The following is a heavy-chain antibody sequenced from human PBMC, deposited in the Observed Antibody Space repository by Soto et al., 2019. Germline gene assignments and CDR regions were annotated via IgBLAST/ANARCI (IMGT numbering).Heavy chain of an antibody. CDR2: IKQDGSEK. J-gene: IGHJ3*02. D-gene: IGHD6-6*01. CDR1: GFTFSSYW. Sequence: GGSLRLSCAASGFTFSSYWMSWVRQAPGKGLEWVANIKQDGSEKYYVDSVKGRFTISRDNAKNSLYLQMNSLRAEDTAVYYCARDWGAARPNYGAFDIWGQGTMVTVSS. V-gene: IGHV3-7*03. CDR3: ARDWGAARPNYGAFDI.